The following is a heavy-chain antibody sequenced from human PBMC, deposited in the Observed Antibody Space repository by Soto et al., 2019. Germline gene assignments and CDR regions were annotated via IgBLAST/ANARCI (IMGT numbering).Heavy chain of an antibody. CDR2: ILYDGNNK. Sequence: QVQLVESGGGVVQPGRSLRLSCAASGFTFSSYGMHWGRQAPGKGLEWVAAILYDGNNKYYADSVKGRFTISRDNSKNTLYLQMNSLRAEDTAVYYCAKALTGSYCGMHVWGQGTTVIVSS. CDR3: AKALTGSYCGMHV. J-gene: IGHJ6*02. D-gene: IGHD3-9*01. CDR1: GFTFSSYG. V-gene: IGHV3-30*18.